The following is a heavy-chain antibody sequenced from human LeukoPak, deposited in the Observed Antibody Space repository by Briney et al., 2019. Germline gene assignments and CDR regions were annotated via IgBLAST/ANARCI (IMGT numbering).Heavy chain of an antibody. V-gene: IGHV4-59*01. CDR2: VFYSGNT. CDR3: ARDPGYTYGYYFDF. CDR1: GGSMSNYY. D-gene: IGHD5-18*01. J-gene: IGHJ4*02. Sequence: SETLSLTCTVSGGSMSNYYWSWIRQSPGKGLEWMGYVFYSGNTKYNPSHWSRVTISVDTSKKKFSLNLSSVTAADTAVYYCARDPGYTYGYYFDFWGQGTLVTVSS.